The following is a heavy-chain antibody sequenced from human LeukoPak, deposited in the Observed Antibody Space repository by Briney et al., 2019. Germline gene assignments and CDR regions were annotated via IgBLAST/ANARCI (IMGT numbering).Heavy chain of an antibody. CDR3: ARDGITMRILEY. CDR1: GFTFSSYS. Sequence: GGSLRLSCAASGFTFSSYSVNWVRQAPGKGLEWVSSITSSSIYKYYADSMKGRFTISRDNAKNSLYLQMDSLRAEDTAVYYCARDGITMRILEYWGQGTLVTVSS. CDR2: ITSSSIYK. D-gene: IGHD3-10*01. V-gene: IGHV3-21*01. J-gene: IGHJ4*02.